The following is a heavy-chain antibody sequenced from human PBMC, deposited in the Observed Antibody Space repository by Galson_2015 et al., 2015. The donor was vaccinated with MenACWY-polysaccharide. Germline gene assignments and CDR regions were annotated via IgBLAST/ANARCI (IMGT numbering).Heavy chain of an antibody. D-gene: IGHD6-19*01. J-gene: IGHJ4*02. CDR3: ATPQGSGWKGWTTVTA. V-gene: IGHV3-74*01. Sequence: SLRLSCAASGFTFSSYWMHWVRQAPGKGLVWASRINSDGRSTSYADSVKGRFTISRDNAKNTLYLQMNSLRAEDTAVYYCATPQGSGWKGWTTVTAGGQGTLVTVSS. CDR1: GFTFSSYW. CDR2: INSDGRST.